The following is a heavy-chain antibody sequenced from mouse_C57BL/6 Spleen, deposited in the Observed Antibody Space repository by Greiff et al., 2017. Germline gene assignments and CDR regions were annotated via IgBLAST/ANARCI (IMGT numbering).Heavy chain of an antibody. CDR2: IHPNSGST. Sequence: QVQLQQPGAELVKPGASVKLSCKASGYTFTSYWMPWLKQRPGQGLEWIGMIHPNSGSTNYNEKFKSKATLTVDKSSSTAYMQLSSLTSEDSAVYYGARYSGSSYTFAYWGQGTLVTVSA. D-gene: IGHD1-1*01. J-gene: IGHJ3*01. CDR3: ARYSGSSYTFAY. CDR1: GYTFTSYW. V-gene: IGHV1-64*01.